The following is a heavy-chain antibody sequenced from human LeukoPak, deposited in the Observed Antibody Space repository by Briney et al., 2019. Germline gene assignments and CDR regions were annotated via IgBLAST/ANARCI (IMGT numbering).Heavy chain of an antibody. Sequence: PGGSLRLSCAASGFTFSSYWMSWVRQAPGKGLEWVANIKQDGSEKYYVDSVKGRSTISRDNAKNSLYLQMNSLRAEDTAVYYCARVMVSSSWYDAFDIWGQGTMVTVSS. V-gene: IGHV3-7*01. J-gene: IGHJ3*02. CDR2: IKQDGSEK. CDR3: ARVMVSSSWYDAFDI. CDR1: GFTFSSYW. D-gene: IGHD6-13*01.